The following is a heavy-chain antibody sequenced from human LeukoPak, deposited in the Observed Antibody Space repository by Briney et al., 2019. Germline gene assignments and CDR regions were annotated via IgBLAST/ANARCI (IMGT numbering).Heavy chain of an antibody. J-gene: IGHJ4*02. CDR1: GFTVSSNY. CDR2: IYSGGST. D-gene: IGHD6-19*01. V-gene: IGHV3-53*01. Sequence: GGSLRLSCAASGFTVSSNYMSWVRQAPGKGLEWVSVIYSGGSTYYADSVKGRFTISRDNSKNTLCLQMNSLRAEDTAVYYCASSGWYATYYFDYWGQGNLVTVSS. CDR3: ASSGWYATYYFDY.